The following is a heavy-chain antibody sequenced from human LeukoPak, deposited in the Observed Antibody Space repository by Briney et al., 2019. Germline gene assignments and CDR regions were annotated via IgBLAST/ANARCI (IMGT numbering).Heavy chain of an antibody. CDR2: INPNSGGT. CDR1: GYTFTNYG. J-gene: IGHJ4*02. CDR3: ARDPALTYCSSTSCSDQDY. V-gene: IGHV1-2*02. D-gene: IGHD2-2*01. Sequence: ASVKVSCKASGYTFTNYGISWVRQAPGQGLEWMGWINPNSGGTNYAQKFQGRVTMTRDTSISTAYMELSRLRSDDTAVYYCARDPALTYCSSTSCSDQDYWGQGTLVTVSS.